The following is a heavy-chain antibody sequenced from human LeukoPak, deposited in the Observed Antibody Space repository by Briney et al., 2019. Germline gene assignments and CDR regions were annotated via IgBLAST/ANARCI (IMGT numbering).Heavy chain of an antibody. J-gene: IGHJ4*02. CDR2: IFYTGTT. CDR3: ARGLPTRGFGS. D-gene: IGHD3-16*01. CDR1: GGSVSSGSYY. Sequence: PSETLSLTCTVSGGSVSSGSYYWNWIRQPPGKGLEWIGYIFYTGTTYYNPSLQSRVTISEDTSKNQFSLKMKSLTAADTAVYYCARGLPTRGFGSWGQGSLVTVSS. V-gene: IGHV4-61*01.